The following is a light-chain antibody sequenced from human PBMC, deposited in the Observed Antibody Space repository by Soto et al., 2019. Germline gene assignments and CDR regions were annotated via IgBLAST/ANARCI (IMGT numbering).Light chain of an antibody. J-gene: IGLJ1*01. CDR2: NSD. CDR3: AAWEDSPDGYV. Sequence: SVRTQPPSASGTPGQRVTISCSGSSSHIEVNTVSWYQHRPGTAPKVLIFNSDQRPSGVPDRFSGSKSGTSASLAISGLRSEDEADYYCAAWEDSPDGYVFGTGTKVTVL. CDR1: SSHIEVNT. V-gene: IGLV1-44*01.